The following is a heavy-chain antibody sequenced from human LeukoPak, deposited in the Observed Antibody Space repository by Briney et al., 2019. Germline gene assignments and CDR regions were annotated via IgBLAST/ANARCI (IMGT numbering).Heavy chain of an antibody. V-gene: IGHV4-39*01. Sequence: SETLSLTCTVSVGSISSSSYYWGWIRQPPVKGLEWIGGIYYSGSTYYNPSLKSRVTISVDTSKNQFSLKLTSMTAADTAVYYCARRLVVVVPAEFDYWGQGTLVTVSS. CDR2: IYYSGST. CDR1: VGSISSSSYY. CDR3: ARRLVVVVPAEFDY. D-gene: IGHD2-2*01. J-gene: IGHJ4*02.